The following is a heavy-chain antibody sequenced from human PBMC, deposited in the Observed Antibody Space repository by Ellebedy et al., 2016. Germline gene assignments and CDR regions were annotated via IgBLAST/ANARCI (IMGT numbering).Heavy chain of an antibody. CDR1: GGKFRFRDYG. CDR3: ARDQGSYDISTGTYHGGGWIHP. J-gene: IGHJ5*02. CDR2: IIPFFAKV. Sequence: SVKVSXKASGGKFRFRDYGFTWVRQATGEGLEWMGSIIPFFAKVHYAEKFQGRVTITADESTSTVYMDLESLSSADTAMYYCARDQGSYDISTGTYHGGGWIHPWGQGTPVVVSS. D-gene: IGHD3-9*01. V-gene: IGHV1-69*13.